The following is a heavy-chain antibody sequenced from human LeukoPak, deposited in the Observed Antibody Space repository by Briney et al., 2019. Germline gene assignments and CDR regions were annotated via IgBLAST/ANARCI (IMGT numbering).Heavy chain of an antibody. CDR3: ASAPNNYYDSSDAFDI. V-gene: IGHV4-39*07. D-gene: IGHD3-22*01. CDR1: GGSISSSSYY. Sequence: SETLSLTCTVSGGSISSSSYYWGWIRQPPGKGPEWTGSIYYSGSTYYNPSLKSRVTISVDTSKNQFSLKLSSVTAADTAVYYCASAPNNYYDSSDAFDIWGQGTMVTVSS. J-gene: IGHJ3*02. CDR2: IYYSGST.